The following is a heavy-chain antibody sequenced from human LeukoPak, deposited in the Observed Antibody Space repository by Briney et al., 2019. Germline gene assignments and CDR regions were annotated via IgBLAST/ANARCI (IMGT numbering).Heavy chain of an antibody. V-gene: IGHV4-31*03. CDR2: IYYSGST. CDR3: ARSRFLEWSFDY. D-gene: IGHD3-3*01. Sequence: SETLSLTCTVSGGSISSGGYYWSWIRQHPGKGLEWIGYIYYSGSTYYNPSLKSRVTISVDTSKNQFSLKLSSVTAADTAVYYCARSRFLEWSFDYWGQRTLVTVSS. J-gene: IGHJ4*02. CDR1: GGSISSGGYY.